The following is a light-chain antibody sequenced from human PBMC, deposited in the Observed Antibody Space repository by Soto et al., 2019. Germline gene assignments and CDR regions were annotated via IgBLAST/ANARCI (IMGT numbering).Light chain of an antibody. Sequence: EVVLTQSPATLSLSPGERATLSCRASQSVSRFLAWYQQKPGQAPRLLIFDASNRATGIPARFSASGSGTDFTLTISSLESEDSAFYYCQQRSDWPITFGQGTRLDI. V-gene: IGKV3-11*01. J-gene: IGKJ5*01. CDR1: QSVSRF. CDR3: QQRSDWPIT. CDR2: DAS.